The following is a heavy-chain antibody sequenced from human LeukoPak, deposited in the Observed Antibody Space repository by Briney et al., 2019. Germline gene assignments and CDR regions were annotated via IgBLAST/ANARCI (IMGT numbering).Heavy chain of an antibody. CDR3: ARDLTPSAFDI. J-gene: IGHJ3*02. Sequence: GGSLRLSCAASGFTFSDYYMSWIRQAPGKGLEWVSYINPSGSSLYYADSVKGRVTISRDNAKNSLYLQMNSLRAEDTAVYYCARDLTPSAFDIWGQGTMVTVSS. CDR1: GFTFSDYY. CDR2: INPSGSSL. V-gene: IGHV3-11*04. D-gene: IGHD1-14*01.